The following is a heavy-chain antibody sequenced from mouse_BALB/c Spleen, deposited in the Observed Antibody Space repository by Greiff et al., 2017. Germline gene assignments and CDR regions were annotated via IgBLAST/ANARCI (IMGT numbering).Heavy chain of an antibody. CDR1: GFTFSNYW. V-gene: IGHV6-6*02. D-gene: IGHD2-14*01. J-gene: IGHJ2*01. Sequence: QSGGGLVQPGGSMKLSCVASGFTFSNYWMNWVRQSPEKGLEWVAEIRLKSNNYATHYAESVKGRFTISRDDSKSSVYLQMNNLRAEDTGIYYCTRDRYDGGADYWGQGTTLTVSS. CDR2: IRLKSNNYAT. CDR3: TRDRYDGGADY.